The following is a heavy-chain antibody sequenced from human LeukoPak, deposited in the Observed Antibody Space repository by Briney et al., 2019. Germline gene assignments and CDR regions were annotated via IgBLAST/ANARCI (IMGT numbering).Heavy chain of an antibody. Sequence: PAHTVSLACTLSGYLISSGCCWASVRQAPGWGLEYIGTLCQSGSYYSNPSLQRRVTISVDTSKNQFSLKLSSVTAADTAVYYCARGRDGYKPWGQGTLVTVSS. D-gene: IGHD5-24*01. CDR2: LCQSGSY. J-gene: IGHJ4*02. CDR3: ARGRDGYKP. V-gene: IGHV4-38-2*02. CDR1: GYLISSGCC.